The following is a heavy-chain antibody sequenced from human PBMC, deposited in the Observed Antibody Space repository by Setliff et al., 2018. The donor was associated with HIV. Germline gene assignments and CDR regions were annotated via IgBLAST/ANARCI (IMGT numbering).Heavy chain of an antibody. CDR3: AKGWSSSWYASSGYFQH. J-gene: IGHJ1*01. V-gene: IGHV3-21*01. D-gene: IGHD6-13*01. Sequence: PGGSLRLSCAASGFTFSSYSMNWVRQAPGKGLEWVSSISSSSSYIYYADSLKGRVTISRDNAKSSLYLQMNSLRAEDTAVYYCAKGWSSSWYASSGYFQHWGQGTLVTVSS. CDR2: ISSSSSYI. CDR1: GFTFSSYS.